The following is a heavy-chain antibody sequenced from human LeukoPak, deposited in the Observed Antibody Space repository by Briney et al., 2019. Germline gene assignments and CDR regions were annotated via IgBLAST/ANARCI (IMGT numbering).Heavy chain of an antibody. CDR2: ISGSGGST. CDR1: GFTFSSYA. V-gene: IGHV3-23*01. D-gene: IGHD1-26*01. J-gene: IGHJ4*02. Sequence: GGSLRLSCAASGFTFSSYAMSWVRQAPGKGLEWVSAISGSGGSTYYADSVKGRFTISRDNSKNTLYLQMNSLRAEGTAVYYCASGGIVGAKSPYYFDYWGQGTLVTVSS. CDR3: ASGGIVGAKSPYYFDY.